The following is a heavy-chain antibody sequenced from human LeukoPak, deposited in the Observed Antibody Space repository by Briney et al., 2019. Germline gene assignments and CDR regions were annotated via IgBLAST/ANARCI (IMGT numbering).Heavy chain of an antibody. CDR3: VGVGTTWFDP. D-gene: IGHD1-7*01. J-gene: IGHJ5*02. CDR1: GFTFSTYW. Sequence: GGSLRLSCAASGFTFSTYWMHWVRQAPGQGLVWVSRINTDATNTNYADSVKGRFTISRDNAENTLYLQMNSLRVEDTAVYYCVGVGTTWFDPWGQGTLVTVSS. CDR2: INTDATNT. V-gene: IGHV3-74*01.